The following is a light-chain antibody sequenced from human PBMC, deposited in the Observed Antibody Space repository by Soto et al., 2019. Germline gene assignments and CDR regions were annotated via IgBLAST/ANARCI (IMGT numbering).Light chain of an antibody. CDR2: KAS. J-gene: IGKJ1*01. CDR1: QSITDW. V-gene: IGKV1-5*03. Sequence: DIQMTQSPSTLSASVGDRVTITCRASQSITDWLAWYQQKPGKAPKFLIYKASNLEGGVPSRFSGSGSVTEFTLTISSVQPDAVATYYCQYWDDYSWTFGQGTKVEIK. CDR3: QYWDDYSWT.